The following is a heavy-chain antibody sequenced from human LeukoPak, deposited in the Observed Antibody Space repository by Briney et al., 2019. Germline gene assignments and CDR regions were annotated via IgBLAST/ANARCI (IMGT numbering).Heavy chain of an antibody. Sequence: GESLKISCKTSGYRFTNYWIGWVRQMPGKGLEWMGIIYPGDSDTRYSPSFQGQVTISADKSISTAYLQWSSLKDSDTAMYYCARHRGPHVPMSYYYYMDVWGKGTTVTVSS. CDR3: ARHRGPHVPMSYYYYMDV. CDR2: IYPGDSDT. V-gene: IGHV5-51*01. CDR1: GYRFTNYW. D-gene: IGHD3-10*01. J-gene: IGHJ6*03.